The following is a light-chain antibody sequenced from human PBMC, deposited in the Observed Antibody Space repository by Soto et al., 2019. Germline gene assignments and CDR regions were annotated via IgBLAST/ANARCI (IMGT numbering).Light chain of an antibody. J-gene: IGKJ4*01. V-gene: IGKV3-15*01. CDR2: DAS. CDR1: QSVNSN. CDR3: QQYNFWPPLT. Sequence: EIVMTQSPATLSVSPGERATLSCRASQSVNSNLAWYRHKPGQAPRLLISDASTRATGVPARFSGSGSGTEFTLTSSSLQSEDSGIYYCQQYNFWPPLTFGGGTKVEIK.